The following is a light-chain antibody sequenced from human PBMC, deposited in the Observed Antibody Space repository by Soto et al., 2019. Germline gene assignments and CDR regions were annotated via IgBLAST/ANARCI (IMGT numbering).Light chain of an antibody. CDR1: RSLFSISNNKNY. CDR3: HQDYNAVYT. J-gene: IGKJ2*01. Sequence: DIVMTQSPDSLAVSLGERATINCKSSRSLFSISNNKNYLAWYQQKPGQPPKLLIYWASTRDSWVPDRFSGSGSGTYFTLTIDSLQAEDLAVYDCHQDYNAVYTFGQGTMLEIK. CDR2: WAS. V-gene: IGKV4-1*01.